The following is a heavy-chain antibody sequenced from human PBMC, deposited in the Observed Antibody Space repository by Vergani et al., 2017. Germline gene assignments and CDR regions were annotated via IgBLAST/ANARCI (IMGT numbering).Heavy chain of an antibody. CDR3: ARLDGSSWSYIYFDY. Sequence: QVQLQESGPGLVKPSETLSLTCAVSGYSISSGYYWGWIRQPPGKGLEWIGSIYHSGSTSYNSSLKSRVTISVDTSKNQFSLKLSSVTAADTAVYYCARLDGSSWSYIYFDYWGQGTLVTVSS. CDR2: IYHSGST. V-gene: IGHV4-38-2*01. D-gene: IGHD6-13*01. CDR1: GYSISSGYY. J-gene: IGHJ4*02.